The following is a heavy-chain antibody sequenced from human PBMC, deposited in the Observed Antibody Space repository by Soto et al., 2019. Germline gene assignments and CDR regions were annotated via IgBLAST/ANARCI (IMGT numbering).Heavy chain of an antibody. CDR2: TYYRSKWYN. J-gene: IGHJ5*02. D-gene: IGHD2-15*01. V-gene: IGHV6-1*01. CDR3: ARAYCWVGSCCAWPSWYDA. Sequence: SQTLSLTCAISGDSVSSNSAAWNWIRQSPSRGLEWLGRTYYRSKWYNDYAVSVKSRITINPDTSKNQFSLQLNSVTPEDTAVYYCARAYCWVGSCCAWPSWYDASRKRSLVPVSS. CDR1: GDSVSSNSAA.